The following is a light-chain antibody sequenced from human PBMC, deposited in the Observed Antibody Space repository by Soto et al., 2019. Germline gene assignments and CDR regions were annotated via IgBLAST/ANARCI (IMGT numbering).Light chain of an antibody. CDR1: QSVSSY. CDR2: DAS. V-gene: IGKV3-11*01. Sequence: EMVLTQSPATLDLSPGERATLSCRASQSVSSYLAWYQQKRGQAPRLLIYDASNRATGNPARFSGSGSGTHLTLTNSSLETADFAVYYLQQRSNWHLTFGGGTNVEV. J-gene: IGKJ4*01. CDR3: QQRSNWHLT.